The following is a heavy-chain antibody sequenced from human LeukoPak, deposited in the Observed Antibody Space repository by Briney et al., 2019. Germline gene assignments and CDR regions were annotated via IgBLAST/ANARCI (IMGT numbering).Heavy chain of an antibody. D-gene: IGHD6-13*01. J-gene: IGHJ4*02. CDR1: GYTFTGYY. V-gene: IGHV1-2*02. CDR3: AYYSSTWIGTDY. CDR2: INPNSGGT. Sequence: ASVKVSCKASGYTFTGYYMHWVRQAPGQGLEWMGWINPNSGGTNYAQKFQGRVTMTRDTSISTAYMELSRLRSDATAVYYCAYYSSTWIGTDYWGQGTLVTVSS.